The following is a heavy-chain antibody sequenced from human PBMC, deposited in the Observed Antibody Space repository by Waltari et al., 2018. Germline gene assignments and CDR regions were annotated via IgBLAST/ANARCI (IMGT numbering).Heavy chain of an antibody. CDR2: IYYSGTT. CDR3: ARHDRSRVGWFDP. J-gene: IGHJ5*02. Sequence: QLQLQESGPGLVKPSETLSLTCTVSGGSISSSSYYWGWIRQPPGKGLEWIGSIYYSGTTYYNPPLKSRVTISVDTSKNQFSLTLSSVTAADTAVYYCARHDRSRVGWFDPWGQGTLVTVSS. CDR1: GGSISSSSYY. D-gene: IGHD2-15*01. V-gene: IGHV4-39*01.